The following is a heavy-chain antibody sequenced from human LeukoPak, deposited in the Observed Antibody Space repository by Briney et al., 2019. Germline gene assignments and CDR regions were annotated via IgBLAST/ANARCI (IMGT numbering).Heavy chain of an antibody. V-gene: IGHV3-30-3*01. J-gene: IGHJ4*02. CDR2: ISHDRSNS. CDR1: GFTFSNYA. D-gene: IGHD3-16*02. Sequence: GGSLRLSCAASGFTFSNYAMHCARQAPGKGLEWVAFISHDRSNSCHADSVKGRFTISRDNSKNTLYLQMNSLTDEDTAVYYCAIGLIGRYIIEYRGQGTLVTVSS. CDR3: AIGLIGRYIIEY.